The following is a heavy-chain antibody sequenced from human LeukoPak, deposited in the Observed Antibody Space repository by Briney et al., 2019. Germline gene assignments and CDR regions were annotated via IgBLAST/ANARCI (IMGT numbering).Heavy chain of an antibody. CDR3: ARDLGDWFDP. Sequence: SETLSLTCTVSGGSISSYYWSWIRQPPGKGLEWIRYISYSGSTNYNPSLKSRVTISLDTSKNHFSLKLSSVTAADTAVYYCARDLGDWFDPWGQGTLVTVSS. CDR1: GGSISSYY. J-gene: IGHJ5*02. CDR2: ISYSGST. D-gene: IGHD1-26*01. V-gene: IGHV4-59*01.